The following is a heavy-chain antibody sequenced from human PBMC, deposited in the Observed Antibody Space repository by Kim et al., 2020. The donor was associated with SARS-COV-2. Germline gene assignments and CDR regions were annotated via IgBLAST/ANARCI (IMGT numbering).Heavy chain of an antibody. CDR2: IHHNGKT. CDR3: ATKRAASSGFIES. J-gene: IGHJ4*02. Sequence: SETLSLTCTSSGDSISDYYLSWIRQPPGKGLEWIGYIHHNGKTNHNPSLKSRVTISLDTSNRQFSLKLNSVIAADTAVYYCATKRAASSGFIESWRQGTLVPVS. D-gene: IGHD3-22*01. CDR1: GDSISDYY. V-gene: IGHV4-59*01.